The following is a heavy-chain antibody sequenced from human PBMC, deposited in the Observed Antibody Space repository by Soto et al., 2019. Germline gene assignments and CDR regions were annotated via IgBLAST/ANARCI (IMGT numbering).Heavy chain of an antibody. V-gene: IGHV1-8*01. CDR2: MNPNSGNT. J-gene: IGHJ4*02. CDR3: ARVFESGYCSSTSCYDDY. Sequence: QVQLVQSGAEVKKPGASVKVSCKASGYTFTSYDINWVRQATGQGLEWMGWMNPNSGNTGYAQKFQGRVTMTRNTSRSTAYMELSSLRSEDTAVYYCARVFESGYCSSTSCYDDYWGQGTLVTVSS. D-gene: IGHD2-2*01. CDR1: GYTFTSYD.